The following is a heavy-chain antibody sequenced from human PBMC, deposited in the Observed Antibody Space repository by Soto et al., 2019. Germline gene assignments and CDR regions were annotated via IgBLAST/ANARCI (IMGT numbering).Heavy chain of an antibody. D-gene: IGHD3-10*01. CDR3: ANHLWFGELSN. J-gene: IGHJ4*02. CDR1: GFTFSSYA. CDR2: ISGSGGST. Sequence: EVQLLESGGGLVQPGGSLRLSCAASGFTFSSYAMSWVRQAPGKVLEWVSAISGSGGSTYYADSVKGRFTISRDNSKNTLYLQMNSLRAEDTAVYYCANHLWFGELSNWGQGTLVTVSS. V-gene: IGHV3-23*01.